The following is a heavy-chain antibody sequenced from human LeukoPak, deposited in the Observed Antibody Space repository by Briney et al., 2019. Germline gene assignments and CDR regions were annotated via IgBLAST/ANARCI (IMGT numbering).Heavy chain of an antibody. D-gene: IGHD5-18*01. CDR3: ARAPDTAMVAFDY. CDR2: VTSSSTYV. V-gene: IGHV3-21*01. J-gene: IGHJ4*02. Sequence: GESLRLSCVASGFTFSWYSMHWVRQAPGKGLEWVSSVTSSSTYVYYGDSVKGRFTISRDNAKNSLHLQMNSLRGEDTAVYYCARAPDTAMVAFDYWGQGTLVTVSS. CDR1: GFTFSWYS.